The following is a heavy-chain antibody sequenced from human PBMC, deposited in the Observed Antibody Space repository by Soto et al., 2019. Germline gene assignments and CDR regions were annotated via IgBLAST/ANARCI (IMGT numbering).Heavy chain of an antibody. CDR2: IYSGGNT. CDR1: RLTVSSNY. D-gene: IGHD2-2*01. J-gene: IGHJ3*02. CDR3: ASSSLGYCSSTSCYGAFDI. V-gene: IGHV3-53*02. Sequence: EVQLVETGGGLIQPGGSLRLSCAASRLTVSSNYMNWVRQAPGKGLEWVSVIYSGGNTYYAESVKGRFTISRDNSKNTLYLQMNSLRAEDTAVYYCASSSLGYCSSTSCYGAFDIWGQGTMVTVSS.